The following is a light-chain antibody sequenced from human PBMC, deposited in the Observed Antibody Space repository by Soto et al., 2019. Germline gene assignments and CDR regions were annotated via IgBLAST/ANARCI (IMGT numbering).Light chain of an antibody. J-gene: IGKJ2*01. CDR2: GAS. CDR3: QHYQSSPPTFT. CDR1: QSVISTF. V-gene: IGKV3-20*01. Sequence: EIVLTQSPGTLSLSPGERATLSCRASQSVISTFSAWYQQKPGQAPRLLIYGASNRATGIPDRFSASGSGTDFTLTISRLEPEDFALYYCQHYQSSPPTFTFGQGTKLEI.